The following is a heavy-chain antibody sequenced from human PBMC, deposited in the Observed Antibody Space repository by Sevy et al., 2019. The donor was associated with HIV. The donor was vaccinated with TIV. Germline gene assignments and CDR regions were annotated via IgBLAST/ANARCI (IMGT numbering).Heavy chain of an antibody. V-gene: IGHV3-11*06. CDR2: ITSSGNYR. Sequence: GGSLRLSCVASGLTFSDYYMSWIRQAPGKGLEWVSHITSSGNYRNYVDSVKGRFTISRDNDKNALYLQMNSLRVEDTAVYYCAGDRRLYDSTTNLSGAWGQGTLVTVSS. CDR3: AGDRRLYDSTTNLSGA. CDR1: GLTFSDYY. D-gene: IGHD3-22*01. J-gene: IGHJ5*02.